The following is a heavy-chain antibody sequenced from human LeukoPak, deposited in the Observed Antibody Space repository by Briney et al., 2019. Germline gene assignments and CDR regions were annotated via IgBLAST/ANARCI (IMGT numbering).Heavy chain of an antibody. V-gene: IGHV4-30-2*01. CDR3: ARPYSGWFDP. J-gene: IGHJ5*02. D-gene: IGHD1-26*01. Sequence: PSQTLSLTSAVSGGSISSGGYSWSWIRQPPGKGLEWIGYIYHSGSTYYNPSLKSRVTISVDRSKNQFSLKLSSVTAADTAVYYCARPYSGWFDPWGQGTLVTDSS. CDR2: IYHSGST. CDR1: GGSISSGGYS.